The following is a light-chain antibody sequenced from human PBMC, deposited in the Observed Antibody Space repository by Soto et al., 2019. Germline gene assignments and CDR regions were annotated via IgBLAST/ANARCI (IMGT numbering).Light chain of an antibody. Sequence: EVVLTQSPGTLSLSPGERATLSCRASETVVSNYLAWYQQQPGQAPRLLIFGASTRATGIPDRFTGSGSGTYFSLTISRLEPEDSTVYFCHHYGYGADTFGQGTKLE. J-gene: IGKJ2*01. CDR1: ETVVSNY. CDR3: HHYGYGADT. CDR2: GAS. V-gene: IGKV3-20*01.